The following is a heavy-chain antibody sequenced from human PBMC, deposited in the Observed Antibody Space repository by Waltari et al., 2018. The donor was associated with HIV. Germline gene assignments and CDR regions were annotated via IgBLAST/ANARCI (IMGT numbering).Heavy chain of an antibody. CDR3: ARGEDISLTHLPPGFRLEF. Sequence: QSLLLQSASQVKTPGATVTLSCKVSGDRLTTYFLYWVRQAPGQGFEWLGRINPDSGDTTYSQTFKTRVTMTRDTSSASTYMELTRLTSADTAIYFCARGEDISLTHLPPGFRLEFWGHGTLVTVSS. CDR1: GDRLTTYF. D-gene: IGHD5-12*01. CDR2: INPDSGDT. J-gene: IGHJ4*01. V-gene: IGHV1-2*06.